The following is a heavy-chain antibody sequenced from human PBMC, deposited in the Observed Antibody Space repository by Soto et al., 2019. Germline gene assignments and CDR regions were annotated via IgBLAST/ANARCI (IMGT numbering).Heavy chain of an antibody. D-gene: IGHD6-19*01. CDR2: ISGGGGNT. CDR3: AKETYGSGWTLGT. J-gene: IGHJ5*02. V-gene: IGHV3-23*01. Sequence: DVQLLESGGGVVQSGGSLRLSCSASGFAFSDYSMHWVRQAPGKGPEWVSAISGGGGNTYYAGSVNGRFTISRDNSRNTRFLQMHSLRDDDTTLYYWAKETYGSGWTLGTWGQGTRPTVSS. CDR1: GFAFSDYS.